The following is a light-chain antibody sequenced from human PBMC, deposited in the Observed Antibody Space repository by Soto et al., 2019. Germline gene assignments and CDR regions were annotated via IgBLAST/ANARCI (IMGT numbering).Light chain of an antibody. CDR2: DAS. J-gene: IGKJ1*01. CDR1: QSINHW. Sequence: DIQMTQSPSSLSASVGDRVTITCRASQSINHWLAWYQQKPGKAPKFLIYDASTLRNGVPSRFSGRGSGTQFTLTISSLQPDDFATYYCQQYNSYPRTFGQGTKVDIK. V-gene: IGKV1-5*01. CDR3: QQYNSYPRT.